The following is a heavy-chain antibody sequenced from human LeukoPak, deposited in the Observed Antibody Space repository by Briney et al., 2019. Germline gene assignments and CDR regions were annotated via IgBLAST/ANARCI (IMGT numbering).Heavy chain of an antibody. J-gene: IGHJ4*02. CDR2: IYPGDSDT. D-gene: IGHD3-22*01. V-gene: IGHV5-51*01. Sequence: GESLKISCKGSGYSFTSDWIGWVRQMPGKGLERMGIIYPGDSDTRYSPSFQGQVTISADKSISTAYLQWSSLKASDTAMYYCARFRGYYYDSSGYYFDYWGQGTLVTASS. CDR3: ARFRGYYYDSSGYYFDY. CDR1: GYSFTSDW.